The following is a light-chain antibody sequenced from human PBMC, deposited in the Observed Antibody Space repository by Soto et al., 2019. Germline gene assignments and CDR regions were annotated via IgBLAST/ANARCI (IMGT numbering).Light chain of an antibody. V-gene: IGKV3-20*01. CDR2: GAS. J-gene: IGKJ2*01. Sequence: EIVLTQSPGTLSLSPGERATLSCRASQSVSSSYLAWYQQKPGQAPRLLIYGASNRATGITDRFSGSGSGTDFTLTISRLETEDFAVYYCQQYGSSPYTFGQGTKLEIK. CDR1: QSVSSSY. CDR3: QQYGSSPYT.